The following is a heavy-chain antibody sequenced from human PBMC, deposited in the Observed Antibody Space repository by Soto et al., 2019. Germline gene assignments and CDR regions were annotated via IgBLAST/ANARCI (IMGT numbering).Heavy chain of an antibody. J-gene: IGHJ4*02. CDR1: GGSISSSSYF. V-gene: IGHV4-39*01. CDR3: ARRPYSSGWYFDY. CDR2: IYYSGST. Sequence: PSETLSLTCSVSGGSISSSSYFWGWIRQPPGKGLEWIGSIYYSGSTYYNPSLKSRVTVSVDTSKNQFSLKLSSVTAADTAVYYCARRPYSSGWYFDYWGQGTLVTVS. D-gene: IGHD6-19*01.